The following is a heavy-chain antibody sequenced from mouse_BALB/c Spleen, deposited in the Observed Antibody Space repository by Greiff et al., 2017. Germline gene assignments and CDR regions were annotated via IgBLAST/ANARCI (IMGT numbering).Heavy chain of an antibody. CDR2: ISYDGSN. V-gene: IGHV3-6*02. J-gene: IGHJ1*01. Sequence: EVKLQESGPGLVKPSQSLSLTCSVTGYSITSGYYWNWIRQFPGNKLEWMGYISYDGSNNYNPSLKNRISITRDTSKNQFFLKLNSVTTEDTATYYCASMITTYFDVWGAGTTVTVSS. CDR3: ASMITTYFDV. D-gene: IGHD2-4*01. CDR1: GYSITSGYY.